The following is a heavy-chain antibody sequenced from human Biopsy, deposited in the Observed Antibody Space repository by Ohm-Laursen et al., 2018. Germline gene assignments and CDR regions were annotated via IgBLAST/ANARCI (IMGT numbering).Heavy chain of an antibody. CDR1: GLTFSRYS. CDR2: ISSSSNFI. CDR3: ARVLLPAAAVHYGMDA. D-gene: IGHD2-2*01. Sequence: SLRLSCTASGLTFSRYSMHWVRQAPGKGLEWVSSISSSSNFIYYGDSVKGRFTISRDNAKNSLYLQMNSLRAEDTAVYYCARVLLPAAAVHYGMDAWGQGTTVTVSS. J-gene: IGHJ6*02. V-gene: IGHV3-21*01.